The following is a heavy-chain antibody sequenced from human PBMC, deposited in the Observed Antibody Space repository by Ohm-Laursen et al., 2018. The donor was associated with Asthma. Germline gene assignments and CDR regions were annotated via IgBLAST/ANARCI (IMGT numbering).Heavy chain of an antibody. J-gene: IGHJ4*02. V-gene: IGHV3-21*01. CDR1: GYTFSRYS. Sequence: SLRLSCSASGYTFSRYSIHWVRQVPGKGLEWVASISTASSFIYYADSVRGRFTTSRDNARNSVYLQMNSLRVEDTAVYYCAYEFGGSGDYWGQGTLVTVSS. CDR3: AYEFGGSGDY. D-gene: IGHD3-10*01. CDR2: ISTASSFI.